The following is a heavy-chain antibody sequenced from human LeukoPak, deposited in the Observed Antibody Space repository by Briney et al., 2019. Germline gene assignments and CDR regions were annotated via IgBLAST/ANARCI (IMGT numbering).Heavy chain of an antibody. J-gene: IGHJ3*02. V-gene: IGHV1-2*02. CDR1: GYTFTGYY. CDR3: ARPRDYGDYDAFDI. D-gene: IGHD4-17*01. Sequence: ASVKVSCKASGYTFTGYYMHWVRQAPGQGLEWMGWINPNSGGTNYAQKFQGRVTMTSDTSISTAYMELSRLRFDDTAVYYCARPRDYGDYDAFDIWGQGTMVTVSS. CDR2: INPNSGGT.